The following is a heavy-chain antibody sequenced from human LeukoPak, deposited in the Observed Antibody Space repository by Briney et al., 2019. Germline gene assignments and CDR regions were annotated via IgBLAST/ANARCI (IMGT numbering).Heavy chain of an antibody. D-gene: IGHD6-13*01. V-gene: IGHV1-18*01. CDR2: ISAYNGNT. CDR1: GYTFTSYG. Sequence: ASVKVPCKASGYTFTSYGISWVRQAPGQGLEWMGWISAYNGNTNYAQKLQGRVTMTTDTSTSTAYMELRSLRSDDTAVYYCARADSSSWYAAPPGYWGQGTLVTVSS. CDR3: ARADSSSWYAAPPGY. J-gene: IGHJ4*02.